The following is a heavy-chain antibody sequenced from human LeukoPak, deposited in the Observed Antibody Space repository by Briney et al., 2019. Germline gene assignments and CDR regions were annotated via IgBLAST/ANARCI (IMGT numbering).Heavy chain of an antibody. D-gene: IGHD3-3*01. CDR3: AKDGPLYYDFWSGSAGGYFDY. V-gene: IGHV3-30*18. J-gene: IGHJ4*02. Sequence: GGSLRLSCAASGFTFSSYGMHWVRQAPGKGLEWVAVISYDGSNKYYADSMKGRFTISRDNSKNTLYLQMNSLRAEDTAVYYCAKDGPLYYDFWSGSAGGYFDYWGQGTLVTVSS. CDR1: GFTFSSYG. CDR2: ISYDGSNK.